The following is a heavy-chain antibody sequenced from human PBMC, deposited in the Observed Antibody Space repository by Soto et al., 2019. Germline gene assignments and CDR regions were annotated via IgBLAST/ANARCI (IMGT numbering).Heavy chain of an antibody. CDR2: IYNGGSTI. CDR1: GFTFSDYY. D-gene: IGHD4-17*01. Sequence: QVQLVESGGGLVKPGGSLRLSCAASGFTFSDYYMSWIRQAPGKGLEWVSYIYNGGSTIYYADSVKGRFTISRDNAKNSLYLQMNNLRAEDTAVYYCARAYGDHSRYYFDFWGQGPLVTVSS. V-gene: IGHV3-11*01. J-gene: IGHJ4*02. CDR3: ARAYGDHSRYYFDF.